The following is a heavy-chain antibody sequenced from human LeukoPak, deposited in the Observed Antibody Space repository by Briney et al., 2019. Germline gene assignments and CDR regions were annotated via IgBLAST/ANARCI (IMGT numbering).Heavy chain of an antibody. V-gene: IGHV4-59*11. J-gene: IGHJ6*03. Sequence: SETQSLTCTVSGGSISSHYWTWIRQSPVKGLEWIGEISNSGSTSYNPSLKSRVTISIDTSKNQFSLKLSSVTAADTAVYYCGRDALAGYFSYYYMDVWGKGTTVTVSS. CDR1: GGSISSHY. CDR3: GRDALAGYFSYYYMDV. CDR2: ISNSGST.